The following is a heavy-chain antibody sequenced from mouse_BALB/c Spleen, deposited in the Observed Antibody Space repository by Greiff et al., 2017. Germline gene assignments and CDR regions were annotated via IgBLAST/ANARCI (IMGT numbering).Heavy chain of an antibody. CDR1: GFTFSDYY. Sequence: EVMLVESGGGLVKPGGSLKLSCAASGFTFSDYYMYWVRQTPEKRLEWVATISDGGSYTYYPDSVKGRFTISRDNAKNNLYLQMSSLKSEDTAMYYCARDLMMGYFDYWGQGTTLTVSS. CDR3: ARDLMMGYFDY. CDR2: ISDGGSYT. V-gene: IGHV5-4*02. J-gene: IGHJ2*01. D-gene: IGHD2-3*01.